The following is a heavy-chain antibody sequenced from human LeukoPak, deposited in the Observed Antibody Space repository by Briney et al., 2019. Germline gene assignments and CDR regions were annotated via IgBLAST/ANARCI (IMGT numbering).Heavy chain of an antibody. CDR2: IYYSGST. Sequence: SETLSLTCTVSGASISRSDYFWGWIRQPPGKGLVWIGSIYYSGSTYYSPSLKGRVTISVDTSKNKFSLKLNSVTAADTAVYYCARSSEYGDPFNYWGQGTLVTVSS. CDR1: GASISRSDYF. J-gene: IGHJ4*02. CDR3: ARSSEYGDPFNY. D-gene: IGHD4-17*01. V-gene: IGHV4-39*01.